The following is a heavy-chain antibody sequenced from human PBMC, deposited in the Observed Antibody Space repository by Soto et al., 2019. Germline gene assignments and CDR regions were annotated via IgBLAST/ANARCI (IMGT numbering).Heavy chain of an antibody. CDR1: GGSISSYY. Sequence: SETPSLTCTVSGGSISSYYWSWIRQPPGKGLEWIGYIYYSGSTNYNPSLKSRVTISLDMSKNHVSLILKSVNIADSAIYYCARGHFDSRGYSNALDYWGQGIQVTVSS. CDR3: ARGHFDSRGYSNALDY. D-gene: IGHD3-22*01. V-gene: IGHV4-59*01. J-gene: IGHJ4*02. CDR2: IYYSGST.